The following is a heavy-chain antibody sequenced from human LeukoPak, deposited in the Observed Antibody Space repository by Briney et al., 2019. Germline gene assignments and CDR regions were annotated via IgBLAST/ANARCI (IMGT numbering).Heavy chain of an antibody. V-gene: IGHV3-23*01. CDR1: GFTFSSYA. CDR3: AKAEASAWYYYYYAMDV. J-gene: IGHJ6*02. Sequence: GGSLRLSCAAPGFTFSSYAMSWVRQAPGKGLEWVSGMSGSGDSTYYADSVKGRFTISRDNSKNTLYLQMDSLRAEDTAVYYCAKAEASAWYYYYYAMDVWGQGTTVTVSS. CDR2: MSGSGDST. D-gene: IGHD6-19*01.